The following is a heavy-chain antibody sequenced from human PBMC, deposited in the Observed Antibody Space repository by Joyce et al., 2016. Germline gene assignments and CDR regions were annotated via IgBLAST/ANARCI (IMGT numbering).Heavy chain of an antibody. Sequence: QVQLVESGGGVVQPGRSLRLSCAASGFTFSSYAMHWVRQAPGKVLEWVAIISYDGSNKYYADSVKGRFTISRDNSKNTLYLQMNSLRAEDTAVYYCARDYYCSSTSCSHFDYWGQGTLVTVSS. CDR2: ISYDGSNK. V-gene: IGHV3-30*04. CDR1: GFTFSSYA. J-gene: IGHJ4*02. D-gene: IGHD2-2*01. CDR3: ARDYYCSSTSCSHFDY.